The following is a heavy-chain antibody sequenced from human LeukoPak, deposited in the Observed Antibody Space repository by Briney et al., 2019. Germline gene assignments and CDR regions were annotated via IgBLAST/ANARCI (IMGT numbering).Heavy chain of an antibody. CDR3: ARGQLLAVAGKSGSGY. Sequence: GASVKVSCKASGYTFTSFDINWVRQATGQGLEWMGWMNPNSGNTDYAQKFQGRVTMTKNTSTSTAYMELSSLRSEDTAIYYCARGQLLAVAGKSGSGYWGQGTLVTVSS. CDR2: MNPNSGNT. J-gene: IGHJ4*02. CDR1: GYTFTSFD. D-gene: IGHD6-19*01. V-gene: IGHV1-8*01.